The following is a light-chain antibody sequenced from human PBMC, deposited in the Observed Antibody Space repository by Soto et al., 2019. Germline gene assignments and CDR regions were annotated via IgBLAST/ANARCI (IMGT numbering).Light chain of an antibody. CDR1: SSDVGGYNY. CDR2: DVS. Sequence: QSALTQPASVSGSPGQSITISCTGTSSDVGGYNYASWYQQHPGKAPKLMIYDVSNRPSGVSNRFSGSKSGNTASLTISGLQAEDEADYYCSSYTSSSTLSYVFGTGTKVPV. V-gene: IGLV2-14*01. J-gene: IGLJ1*01. CDR3: SSYTSSSTLSYV.